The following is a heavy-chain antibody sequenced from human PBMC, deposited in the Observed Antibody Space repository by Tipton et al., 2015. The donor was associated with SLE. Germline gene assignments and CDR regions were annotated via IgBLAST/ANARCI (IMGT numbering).Heavy chain of an antibody. CDR2: ISSSGSTI. J-gene: IGHJ3*02. D-gene: IGHD6-25*01. V-gene: IGHV3-48*03. CDR1: GFTFSSYE. CDR3: VRIEEGIAAAGVDAFDI. Sequence: SLRLSCAASGFTFSSYEMNWVRQAPGKGLEWVSYISSSGSTIYYADSVKGRFTISRDNAKNSLYLQMNSLRAEDTAVYYCVRIEEGIAAAGVDAFDIWGQGTMVTVSS.